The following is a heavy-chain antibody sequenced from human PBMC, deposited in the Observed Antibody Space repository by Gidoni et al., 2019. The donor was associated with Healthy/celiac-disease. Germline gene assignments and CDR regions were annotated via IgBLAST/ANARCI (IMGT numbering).Heavy chain of an antibody. CDR1: GFTFDDYT. J-gene: IGHJ4*02. V-gene: IGHV3-43*01. CDR3: AKAYYYDSSGYYYFDY. D-gene: IGHD3-22*01. CDR2: ISWDGCST. Sequence: EVQLVESGGVVVQPGGSLRLSCAASGFTFDDYTMHWVRQAPGKGLEWVSLISWDGCSTYYADSVKGRFTISRDNSKNSLYLQMNSLRTEDTALYYCAKAYYYDSSGYYYFDYWGQGTLVTVSS.